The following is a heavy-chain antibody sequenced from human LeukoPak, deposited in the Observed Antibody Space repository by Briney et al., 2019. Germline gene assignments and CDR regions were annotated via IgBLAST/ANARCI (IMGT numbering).Heavy chain of an antibody. D-gene: IGHD3-3*01. Sequence: GGSLRLSCAASGFPFSSHWLNWVRQAPGKGLEWVANIKQDGSAKYYVDSVKGRFTISRDNAKNSLYLEMNSLRAEDTAVYYCAREKKTEWTTGAFDMWGQGTMVIVSS. CDR1: GFPFSSHW. J-gene: IGHJ3*02. CDR3: AREKKTEWTTGAFDM. V-gene: IGHV3-7*03. CDR2: IKQDGSAK.